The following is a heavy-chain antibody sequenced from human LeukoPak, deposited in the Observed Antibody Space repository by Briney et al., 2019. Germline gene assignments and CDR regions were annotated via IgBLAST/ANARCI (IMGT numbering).Heavy chain of an antibody. CDR1: GFTFSDYY. J-gene: IGHJ4*02. D-gene: IGHD1-26*01. CDR3: ARGGQTFDY. Sequence: GSLTLSCAASGFTFSDYYMSWIRHAPGRGRVWVSYISSSSSYTDYADSVKGRFTISRDNDKNSLFVQKNSLRGEDTAVYYCARGGQTFDYWGQGTLVTVSS. CDR2: ISSSSSYT. V-gene: IGHV3-11*03.